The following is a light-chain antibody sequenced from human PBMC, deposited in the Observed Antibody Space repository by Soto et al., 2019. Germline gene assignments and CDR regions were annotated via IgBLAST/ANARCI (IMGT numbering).Light chain of an antibody. CDR3: SSYTNATTYV. J-gene: IGLJ1*01. V-gene: IGLV2-14*01. CDR2: DVS. Sequence: QYALTQPASVSGSPGQSITISCTGTSSDVGAYNYDSWYQQYPGEAPKVIIYDVSHRPAGVSNRFSGSKSGNTASLTISGLQTQDEADYYCSSYTNATTYVFGTGTKVTVL. CDR1: SSDVGAYNY.